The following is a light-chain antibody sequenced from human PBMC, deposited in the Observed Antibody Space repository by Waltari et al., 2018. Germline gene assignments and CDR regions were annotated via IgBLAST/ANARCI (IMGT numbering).Light chain of an antibody. CDR3: QQSYSTLPYT. V-gene: IGKV1-39*01. Sequence: DIQMTQSPSSLSASVGDRVTITCRASQSISSYLNWYQQKPGKAPKLLIYAASSLQSGVPARFSGSGSGTDFTLTISSLQPEDFATYYCQQSYSTLPYTFGQWTKLEIK. J-gene: IGKJ2*01. CDR2: AAS. CDR1: QSISSY.